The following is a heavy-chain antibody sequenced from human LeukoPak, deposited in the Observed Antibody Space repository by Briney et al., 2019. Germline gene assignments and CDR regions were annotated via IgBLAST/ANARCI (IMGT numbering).Heavy chain of an antibody. CDR3: ARSCIGDRYLSDWFDS. J-gene: IGHJ5*01. Sequence: SETLSLTCTVSGGSISSSSYYWGWIRQPPGKGLEWIGSIYYSGSTYYNPSLKSRVTISVDTSKSHFSLELRSVTAADTAVYYCARSCIGDRYLSDWFDSWGQGTLVTVSS. D-gene: IGHD2-21*02. CDR2: IYYSGST. V-gene: IGHV4-39*07. CDR1: GGSISSSSYY.